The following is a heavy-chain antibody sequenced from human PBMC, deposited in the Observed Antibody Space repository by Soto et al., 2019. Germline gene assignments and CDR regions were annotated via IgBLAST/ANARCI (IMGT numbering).Heavy chain of an antibody. D-gene: IGHD1-26*01. CDR2: IHGGADYT. V-gene: IGHV3-23*01. Sequence: EMQVLESGGGLVQPGVSLRLSCAASGFTFSCCAMSWVRQAPGRGLEWVSTIHGGADYTHYTDSVKGRFTIYRDNSKNTLFLQMTSLTAGDTAIYYCAKNRGTGSYTRWSFDVWGRGTPVTVSS. J-gene: IGHJ2*01. CDR1: GFTFSCCA. CDR3: AKNRGTGSYTRWSFDV.